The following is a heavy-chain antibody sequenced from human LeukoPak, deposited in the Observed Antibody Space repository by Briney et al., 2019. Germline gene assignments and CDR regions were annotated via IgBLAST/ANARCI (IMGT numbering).Heavy chain of an antibody. J-gene: IGHJ5*02. CDR1: GYSFTSYW. D-gene: IGHD6-13*01. V-gene: IGHV5-51*01. CDR2: IYPGDSDT. CDR3: ARHGLAAIADNWFDP. Sequence: GESLKISCKGSGYSFTSYWIGWVRQMPGKGLEWMGIIYPGDSDTRYSPSFQGQVTISADKSISTAYLQWSSLKASGTAMYYCARHGLAAIADNWFDPWGQGTLVTVSS.